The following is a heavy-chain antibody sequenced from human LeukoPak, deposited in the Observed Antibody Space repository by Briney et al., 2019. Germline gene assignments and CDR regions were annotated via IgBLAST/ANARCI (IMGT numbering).Heavy chain of an antibody. D-gene: IGHD1-26*01. CDR1: GFTFSSYW. Sequence: GGSLRLSCVASGFTFSSYWMTWVRQAPGKGLEWVANIKQDGSKKYYVDSVKGRFTISRDNAKNSLYLQMNSLRAEDTAVYYCARGLNSGVDYWGQGTLVTVSS. J-gene: IGHJ4*02. V-gene: IGHV3-7*01. CDR2: IKQDGSKK. CDR3: ARGLNSGVDY.